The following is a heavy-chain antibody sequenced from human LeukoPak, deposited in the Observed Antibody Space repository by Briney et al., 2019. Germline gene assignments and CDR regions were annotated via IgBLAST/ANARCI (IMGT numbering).Heavy chain of an antibody. V-gene: IGHV3-23*03. CDR2: IHNDATTT. CDR3: AKHRVMHPPYYMDV. J-gene: IGHJ6*03. CDR1: GFTFSSYA. D-gene: IGHD2-8*01. Sequence: PGGSLRLSCAASGFTFSSYAMSWVRQGPGQGLQWVSLIHNDATTTYYADSVKGRFTISRDNSQNTLYLQMNILRAEDTAVYYCAKHRVMHPPYYMDVWGNGTTVTVCS.